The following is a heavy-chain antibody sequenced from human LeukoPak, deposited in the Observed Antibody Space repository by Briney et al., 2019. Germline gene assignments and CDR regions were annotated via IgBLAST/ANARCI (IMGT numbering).Heavy chain of an antibody. CDR1: GGSISGISDY. V-gene: IGHV4-39*01. D-gene: IGHD6-13*01. Sequence: SETLSLTCTVSGGSISGISDYWAWTRQPPGKGVEWIGVIHYTGGTYYNASLKSRVTISVDTFKNQFSLKLSSVTAADTAVYYCVRYSSSWEAFDIWGRGTMVTVSS. CDR2: IHYTGGT. J-gene: IGHJ3*02. CDR3: VRYSSSWEAFDI.